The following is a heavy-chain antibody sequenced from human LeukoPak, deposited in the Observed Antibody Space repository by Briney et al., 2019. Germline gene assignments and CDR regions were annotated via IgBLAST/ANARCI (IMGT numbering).Heavy chain of an antibody. Sequence: GASVKVSCKASGYTFTSYGISWVRQAPGQGLEWMGWISAYNGNTNYAQKLQGRVTMTTDTSTSTAYMELRSLRSDDTAVYYCARASGGIGPMDHFDYWGQGTLVTVSS. CDR2: ISAYNGNT. D-gene: IGHD2-2*03. CDR3: ARASGGIGPMDHFDY. J-gene: IGHJ4*02. V-gene: IGHV1-18*01. CDR1: GYTFTSYG.